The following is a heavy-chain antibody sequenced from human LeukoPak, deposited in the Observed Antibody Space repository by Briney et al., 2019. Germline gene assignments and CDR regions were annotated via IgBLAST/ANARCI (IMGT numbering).Heavy chain of an antibody. CDR2: IYPGDSDT. CDR1: GYSFTSYW. CDR3: ARLSSVVAALYY. J-gene: IGHJ4*02. V-gene: IGHV5-51*01. Sequence: GESLKISCKGSGYSFTSYWIGWVRQMPGKGLEWMGIIYPGDSDTRYSPSFQGQVTISADNSITTTYLQWSSLKASDTAIYYCARLSSVVAALYYWGQGTLVTASS. D-gene: IGHD2-15*01.